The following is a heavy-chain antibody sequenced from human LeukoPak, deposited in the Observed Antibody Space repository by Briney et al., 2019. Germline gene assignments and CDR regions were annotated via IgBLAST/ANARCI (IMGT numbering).Heavy chain of an antibody. CDR2: INPNSGGT. CDR3: AGDLRRWFDP. CDR1: GYTFTGYY. V-gene: IGHV1-2*02. Sequence: GESLNISCKGSGYTFTGYYMHWVRQAPGQGLEWMGWINPNSGGTNYAQKFQGRVTMTRDTSISTAYMELSRLRSDDTAVYYCAGDLRRWFDPWGQGTLVTVSS. J-gene: IGHJ5*02.